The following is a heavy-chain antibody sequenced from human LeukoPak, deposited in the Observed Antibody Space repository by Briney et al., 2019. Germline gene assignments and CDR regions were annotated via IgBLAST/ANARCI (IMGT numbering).Heavy chain of an antibody. CDR1: GGSFSGYY. D-gene: IGHD5-12*01. V-gene: IGHV4-34*01. CDR2: INHSGST. J-gene: IGHJ3*02. Sequence: SETLSLTCAVYGGSFSGYYWSWIRQPPGKGLEWIGEINHSGSTNYNPSLKSRVTISVDTSKNQFSLKLSSVTAADTAVYYCARAIYSGYDLNAFDIWGQGTMVTVSS. CDR3: ARAIYSGYDLNAFDI.